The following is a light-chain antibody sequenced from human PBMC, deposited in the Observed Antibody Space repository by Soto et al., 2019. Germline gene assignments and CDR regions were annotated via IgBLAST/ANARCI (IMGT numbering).Light chain of an antibody. CDR3: QQYNSYSFT. J-gene: IGKJ3*01. V-gene: IGKV1-5*01. CDR1: QSISSW. Sequence: DIQMTQSHSTLSASVGDRVTITCRASQSISSWLAWYQQKPGKAPKLLIYDASSLESGVPSRFSGSGSGTEFTLNISSLQPDDFATYYCQQYNSYSFTFGPGTKVDIK. CDR2: DAS.